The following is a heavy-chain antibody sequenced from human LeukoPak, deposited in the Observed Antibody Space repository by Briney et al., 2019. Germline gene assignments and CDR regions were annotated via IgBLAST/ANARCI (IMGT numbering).Heavy chain of an antibody. CDR2: IYSGGGT. D-gene: IGHD6-19*01. CDR1: GFTVSNTY. V-gene: IGHV3-53*01. CDR3: ARRLHSSGWYENWFDP. Sequence: GGSLRLSCAASGFTVSNTYMSWVRQAPGKGLEWVSLIYSGGGTYSADSVKGRFTISRDISKNTLYLQMNSLRAEDTAVYYCARRLHSSGWYENWFDPWGQGTLVTVSS. J-gene: IGHJ5*02.